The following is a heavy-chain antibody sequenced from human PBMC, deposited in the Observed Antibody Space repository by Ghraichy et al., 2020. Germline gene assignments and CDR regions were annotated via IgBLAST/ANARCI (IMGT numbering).Heavy chain of an antibody. J-gene: IGHJ4*02. V-gene: IGHV3-33*01. Sequence: GESLNISCAASGFTFSSYGMHWVRQAPGKGLEWVAVIWYDGSNKYYADSVKGRFTISRDNSKNTLYLQMNSLRAEDTAVYYCARGLDCSGGSCYFSGDYWGQGTLVTVSS. D-gene: IGHD2-15*01. CDR3: ARGLDCSGGSCYFSGDY. CDR1: GFTFSSYG. CDR2: IWYDGSNK.